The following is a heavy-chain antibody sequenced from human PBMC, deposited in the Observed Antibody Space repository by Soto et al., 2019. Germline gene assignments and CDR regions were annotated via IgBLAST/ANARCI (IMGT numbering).Heavy chain of an antibody. D-gene: IGHD7-27*01. V-gene: IGHV3-11*01. Sequence: AQLVESGGGLVKAGASLRLSCAVSGFTFSDHYMTWIRQAPGKGLEWVSDISTSGSTINYADAVKGRFTISRDNAKKSMYLQMDSLRPEDTAVYYCARDIAWGGFDIWGQGTTVTVSS. J-gene: IGHJ3*02. CDR2: ISTSGSTI. CDR1: GFTFSDHY. CDR3: ARDIAWGGFDI.